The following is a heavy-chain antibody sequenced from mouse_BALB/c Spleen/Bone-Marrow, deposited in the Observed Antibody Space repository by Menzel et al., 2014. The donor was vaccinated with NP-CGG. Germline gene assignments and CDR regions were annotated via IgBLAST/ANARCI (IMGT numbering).Heavy chain of an antibody. CDR2: IDPANGNT. Sequence: VQLPQPGAELVKPGASVKLSGTASGFNIKDTYMHWVKQRPEQGLEWIGRIDPANGNTKYDPKFQGKATITADTSSNTAYLQLSSLTSEDPAVYYCAYGSSYDYFDYWGQGTTLTVSS. J-gene: IGHJ2*01. V-gene: IGHV14-3*02. D-gene: IGHD1-1*01. CDR3: AYGSSYDYFDY. CDR1: GFNIKDTY.